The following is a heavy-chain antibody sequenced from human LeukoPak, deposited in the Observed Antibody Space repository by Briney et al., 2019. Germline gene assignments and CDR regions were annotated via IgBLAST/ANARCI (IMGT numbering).Heavy chain of an antibody. CDR2: INPNSGGT. V-gene: IGHV1-2*02. CDR1: GYTFTGYY. Sequence: ASVKVSCKAFGYTFTGYYMHWVRQAPGQGLEWMGWINPNSGGTNYAQKFQGRVTMTRDTSISTAYMELSRLRSEDTAVYYCAKSGSGSYGPPPYYYGMDVWGQGTTVTVSS. D-gene: IGHD3-10*01. J-gene: IGHJ6*02. CDR3: AKSGSGSYGPPPYYYGMDV.